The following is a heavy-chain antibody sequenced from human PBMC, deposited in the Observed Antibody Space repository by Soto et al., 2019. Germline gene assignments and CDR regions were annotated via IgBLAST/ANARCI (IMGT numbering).Heavy chain of an antibody. D-gene: IGHD3-10*01. CDR1: GFTFNNYA. CDR3: AKGRGGSGSLTPRVDF. V-gene: IGHV3-23*01. CDR2: ISGGGDTT. Sequence: EVQLLESGGGLVQPGGSLRLSCAASGFTFNNYAMTWVRQAPGKGLEWVSAISGGGDTTSYADSVKGRFTVSRDGSKNTLYRQMSSVRAEDTALYYCAKGRGGSGSLTPRVDFWGQGTLVTVSS. J-gene: IGHJ4*02.